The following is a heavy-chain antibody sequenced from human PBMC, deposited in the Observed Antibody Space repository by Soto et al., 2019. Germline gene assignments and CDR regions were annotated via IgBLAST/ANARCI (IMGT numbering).Heavy chain of an antibody. CDR1: GGSISSSSYY. CDR2: IYYRGST. CDR3: ARRLYYDSSGFEGGGMDV. Sequence: PSETLSLTCTVSGGSISSSSYYWGWIRQPPGKGLEWIGSIYYRGSTDYNPSLRSRVTISVDTSKNQFSLKLSSVTAADTAVYYCARRLYYDSSGFEGGGMDVWGQGTTVT. D-gene: IGHD3-22*01. V-gene: IGHV4-39*01. J-gene: IGHJ6*02.